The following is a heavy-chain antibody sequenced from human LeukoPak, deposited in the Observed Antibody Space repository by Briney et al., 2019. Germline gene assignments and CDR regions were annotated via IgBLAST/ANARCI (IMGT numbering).Heavy chain of an antibody. V-gene: IGHV1-18*01. Sequence: WASVKVSCKASGYIFTSYGISWVRQAPGQGLEWMGWISAYNGNTNYAQKLQGRVTMTTDTSTSTAYMELRSLRSDDTAVYYCARDYGDYASLYWFDPWGQGTLVTVSS. D-gene: IGHD4-17*01. CDR1: GYIFTSYG. CDR3: ARDYGDYASLYWFDP. J-gene: IGHJ5*02. CDR2: ISAYNGNT.